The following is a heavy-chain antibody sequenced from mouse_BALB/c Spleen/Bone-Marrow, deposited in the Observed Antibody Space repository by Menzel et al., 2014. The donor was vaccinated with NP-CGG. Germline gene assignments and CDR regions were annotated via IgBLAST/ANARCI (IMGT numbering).Heavy chain of an antibody. CDR2: IDTSDTYT. Sequence: QVQLKESGAELMMPGASVKMSCKASGYTFTDYWMHWVKQRPGQGLEWIGAIDTSDTYTNYNQKFKGKATLTVDESSSTAYMQLSSLTSEDSAVYFCIRGWDGYYFDYWGQGTTLTVSS. J-gene: IGHJ2*01. V-gene: IGHV1-69*01. CDR3: IRGWDGYYFDY. CDR1: GYTFTDYW. D-gene: IGHD4-1*01.